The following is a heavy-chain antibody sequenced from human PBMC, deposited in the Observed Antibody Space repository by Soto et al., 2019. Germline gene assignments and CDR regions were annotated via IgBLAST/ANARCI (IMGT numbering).Heavy chain of an antibody. D-gene: IGHD6-13*01. CDR2: IGSSGVDS. J-gene: IGHJ4*02. V-gene: IGHV3-23*01. Sequence: GGSLRLSCAASGFTFSTQDMTWVRQAPGKGLEWVSSIGSSGVDSYHADSVRGRFTISRDNSESTLYLQMTSLTAEDTALYYCATLRSAAHFDYWGQGTLVTVSS. CDR3: ATLRSAAHFDY. CDR1: GFTFSTQD.